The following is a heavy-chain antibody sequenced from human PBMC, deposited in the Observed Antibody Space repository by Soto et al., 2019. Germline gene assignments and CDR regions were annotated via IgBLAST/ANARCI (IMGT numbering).Heavy chain of an antibody. CDR3: ARVPVVTRYYFDY. J-gene: IGHJ4*02. CDR1: GASISSGDYY. D-gene: IGHD2-21*02. Sequence: SETLSLTCTVSGASISSGDYYWSWIRQPPGKGLEWIGYIYYSGSTNYNPSLKSRVTISVDTSKNQFSLKLSSVTAADTGVYYCARVPVVTRYYFDYWGQGTLVTVSS. CDR2: IYYSGST. V-gene: IGHV4-61*08.